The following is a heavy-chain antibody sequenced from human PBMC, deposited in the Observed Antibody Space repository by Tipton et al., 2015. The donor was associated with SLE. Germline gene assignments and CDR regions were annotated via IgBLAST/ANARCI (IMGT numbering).Heavy chain of an antibody. V-gene: IGHV3-7*01. J-gene: IGHJ6*02. CDR2: IKQDGSEK. CDR1: GFTFSSYW. CDR3: AGDPNGMDV. Sequence: SLRLSCAASGFTFSSYWMSWVRQAPGKGLEWVANIKQDGSEKYYADSVKGRFTISRDYAKNSLYLQMNSLRAEDTAVYYCAGDPNGMDVWGQGTTVTVSS.